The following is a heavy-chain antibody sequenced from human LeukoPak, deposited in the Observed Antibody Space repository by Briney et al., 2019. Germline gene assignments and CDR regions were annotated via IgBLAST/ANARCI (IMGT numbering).Heavy chain of an antibody. CDR2: IKQDGSEK. CDR1: GFTLSSNW. CDR3: ARAAAMVTGSDY. J-gene: IGHJ4*02. V-gene: IGHV3-7*04. Sequence: GGSLRLSCAASGFTLSSNWTSCVRQPPGKGLEWVANIKQDGSEKYYVDSVKGRFTISRDNAKNSLYLQMNSLRAEDTAVYYCARAAAMVTGSDYWGQGTLVTVSS. D-gene: IGHD5-18*01.